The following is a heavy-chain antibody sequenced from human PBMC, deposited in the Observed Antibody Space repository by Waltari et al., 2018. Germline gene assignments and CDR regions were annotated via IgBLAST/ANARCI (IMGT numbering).Heavy chain of an antibody. J-gene: IGHJ4*02. V-gene: IGHV1-69*01. CDR3: ARVVVDILTGYPYYFDY. D-gene: IGHD3-9*01. CDR2: IIPILGTA. Sequence: QVQLVQSGAEVKKPGSSVKVSCKASGGTFSSYAISWVRQAPGQGLEWMGGIIPILGTANYAQKFQGRVTITADESTSTAYMELSSLRSEDTAVYYCARVVVDILTGYPYYFDYWGQGTLVTVSS. CDR1: GGTFSSYA.